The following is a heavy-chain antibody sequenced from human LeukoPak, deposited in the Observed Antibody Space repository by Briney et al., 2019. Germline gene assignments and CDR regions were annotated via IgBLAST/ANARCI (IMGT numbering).Heavy chain of an antibody. V-gene: IGHV4-59*01. J-gene: IGHJ4*02. Sequence: SETLSLTCTVSDGSISSYYWSWIRQPPGKGLEWSGYIYYSGSTNYNPSLKSRVTISVDTSKNQFSLKLSSVTAADTAVYYCARVDSSGYYIDYWGQGTLSPSPQ. CDR2: IYYSGST. D-gene: IGHD3-22*01. CDR1: DGSISSYY. CDR3: ARVDSSGYYIDY.